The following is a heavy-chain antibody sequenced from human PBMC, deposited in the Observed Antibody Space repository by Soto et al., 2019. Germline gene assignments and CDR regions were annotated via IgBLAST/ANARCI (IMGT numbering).Heavy chain of an antibody. V-gene: IGHV1-69*12. CDR1: GGTFSTYA. CDR2: IIPMFVTA. J-gene: IGHJ4*02. Sequence: QVKLVQSGAEVKKPESSVKVSCKAPGGTFSTYAISWVRQSPGQGLEWMGGIIPMFVTANYAQRFQDRVTITADESTNTVYMELSSLRSEYTAVYFCASGIQLWLRRINNGYSGWGQGTLVTGSS. CDR3: ASGIQLWLRRINNGYSG. D-gene: IGHD5-18*01.